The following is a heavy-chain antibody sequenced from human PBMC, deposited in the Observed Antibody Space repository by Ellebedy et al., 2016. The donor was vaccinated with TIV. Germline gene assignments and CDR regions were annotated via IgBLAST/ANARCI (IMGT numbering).Heavy chain of an antibody. CDR3: ARGRGGLWTGAY. CDR1: GYTFTTYD. CDR2: MNPNSGNA. Sequence: AASVKVSCKASGYTFTTYDINWVRQATGQGLEWMGWMNPNSGNAGYAQKFQGRVTMTRNTSISTAYMELSSLKSEDTAVYYCARGRGGLWTGAYWGQGTLVTASS. V-gene: IGHV1-8*01. D-gene: IGHD4/OR15-4a*01. J-gene: IGHJ4*02.